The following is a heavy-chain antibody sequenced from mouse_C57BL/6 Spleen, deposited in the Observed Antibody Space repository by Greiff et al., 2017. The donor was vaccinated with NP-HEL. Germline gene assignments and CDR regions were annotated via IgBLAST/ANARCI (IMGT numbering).Heavy chain of an antibody. J-gene: IGHJ4*01. Sequence: EVHLVESEGGLVQPGSSMKLSCTASGFTFSDYYMAWVRQVPEKGLEWVANINYDGSSTYYLDSLKSRFIISRDNAKNILYLQMSSLKSEDTATYYCARIYYYGRGAMDYWGQGTSVTVSS. CDR3: ARIYYYGRGAMDY. V-gene: IGHV5-16*01. CDR1: GFTFSDYY. CDR2: INYDGSST. D-gene: IGHD1-1*01.